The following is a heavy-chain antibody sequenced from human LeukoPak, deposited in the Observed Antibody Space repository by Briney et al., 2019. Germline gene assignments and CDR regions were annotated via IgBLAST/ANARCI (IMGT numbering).Heavy chain of an antibody. Sequence: PSETLSLTCTVSGGSMSSGDYYWSWIRQPPGKDLEWIEYICSSGSTYYNPSLKSRVTISVDTSKNQFSLKLSSVTAADTAVYYCARAPGDCSSTSCYRAYFDYWGQGTLVTVSS. CDR2: ICSSGST. CDR1: GGSMSSGDYY. CDR3: ARAPGDCSSTSCYRAYFDY. D-gene: IGHD2-2*02. V-gene: IGHV4-30-4*08. J-gene: IGHJ4*02.